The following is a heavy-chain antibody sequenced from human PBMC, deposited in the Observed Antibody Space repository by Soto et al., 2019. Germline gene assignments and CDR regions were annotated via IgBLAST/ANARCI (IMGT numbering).Heavy chain of an antibody. CDR1: GGSIRSSNW. J-gene: IGHJ4*02. D-gene: IGHD6-6*01. CDR3: TKCITAHGPIDY. Sequence: SETLSLTCAVSGGSIRSSNWWSWVRQPPGKGLEWIGEIYHSGSTNYNPSLKSRVTISVDKSKNQFSLKLSSVTAADTAVYYFTKCITAHGPIDYWGQGTLVTVSS. CDR2: IYHSGST. V-gene: IGHV4-4*02.